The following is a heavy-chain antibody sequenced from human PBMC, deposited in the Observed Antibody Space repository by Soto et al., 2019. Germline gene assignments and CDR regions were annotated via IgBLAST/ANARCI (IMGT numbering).Heavy chain of an antibody. Sequence: QVQLVESGGGVVQPGRSLRLSCAASGFTFSSYGMHWVRQAPGKGLERVAVIWYDGSNKYYADSVKGRFTISRDNSKNTLYLQMNSLRAEDTAVYYCARDRAAGYYDSSGYPYWGQGTLVTVPS. CDR1: GFTFSSYG. CDR2: IWYDGSNK. CDR3: ARDRAAGYYDSSGYPY. D-gene: IGHD3-22*01. V-gene: IGHV3-33*01. J-gene: IGHJ4*02.